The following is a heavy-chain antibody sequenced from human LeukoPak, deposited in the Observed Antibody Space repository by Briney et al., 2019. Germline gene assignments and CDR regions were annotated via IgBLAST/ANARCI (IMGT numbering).Heavy chain of an antibody. J-gene: IGHJ4*02. D-gene: IGHD5-18*01. CDR1: GGSISSDY. V-gene: IGHV4-59*01. CDR3: ARFRELWSVTYFDY. CDR2: IYYSGST. Sequence: SQTLSLTCTVSGGSISSDYWSWIRQPPGEGLEWIGGIYYSGSTKYNPSPTSRVTISVDTSKNQFSLKLSSVTAADTAVYYFARFRELWSVTYFDYWGQGTLVTVS.